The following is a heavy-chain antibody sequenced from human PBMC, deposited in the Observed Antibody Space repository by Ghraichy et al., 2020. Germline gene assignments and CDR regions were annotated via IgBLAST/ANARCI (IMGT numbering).Heavy chain of an antibody. CDR3: ARSTSGTYSPYDY. CDR2: ISSSGSTI. D-gene: IGHD1-26*01. CDR1: GFTFSDFP. Sequence: GGSLRLSCVASGFTFSDFPMNWVRQAPGKGLEWVSYISSSGSTILYADSVKGRFTISRDNAKNSLYLQMDSLRAEDTAVYYCARSTSGTYSPYDYWGQGTLVTVSS. V-gene: IGHV3-11*01. J-gene: IGHJ4*02.